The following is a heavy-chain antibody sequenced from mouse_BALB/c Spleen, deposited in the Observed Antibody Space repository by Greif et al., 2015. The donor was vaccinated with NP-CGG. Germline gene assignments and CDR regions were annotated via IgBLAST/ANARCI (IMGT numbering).Heavy chain of an antibody. CDR2: IYPGRGNT. V-gene: IGHV1-84*02. CDR3: ARRTGTEAMDY. Sequence: VQLQQSGPELVKPGASVKISCKASGYTFTDYYINWVKQKPGQGLEWIGWIYPGRGNTKYNEKFKGKATLTVDTSSSTAYMQLSSLTSEDTAVYFCARRTGTEAMDYWGQGTSVTVSS. CDR1: GYTFTDYY. D-gene: IGHD4-1*01. J-gene: IGHJ4*01.